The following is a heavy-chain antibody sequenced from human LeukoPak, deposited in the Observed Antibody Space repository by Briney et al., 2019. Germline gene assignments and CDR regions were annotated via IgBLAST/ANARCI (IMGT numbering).Heavy chain of an antibody. Sequence: SETLSLTCTVSGGSISSYSWSWIRQPAGKGLEWIGHMYTSGITNYNPSLKSRVTMSVDTSKKQFSLKLSSVTAADTAVYYCARDTTVTRGYYYYMDVWGKGTTVTVSS. CDR3: ARDTTVTRGYYYYMDV. CDR1: GGSISSYS. D-gene: IGHD4-17*01. J-gene: IGHJ6*03. CDR2: MYTSGIT. V-gene: IGHV4-4*07.